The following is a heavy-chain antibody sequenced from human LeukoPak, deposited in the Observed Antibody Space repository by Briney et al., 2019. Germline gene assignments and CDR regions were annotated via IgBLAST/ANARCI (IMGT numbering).Heavy chain of an antibody. V-gene: IGHV3-7*02. D-gene: IGHD6-19*01. CDR3: VAGKEK. CDR1: GFTFNNYW. Sequence: PGGSLRLSCVASGFTFNNYWMNWVRQAPGKGLEGVAMIKQDGNEKYYVDSVKGRFTISRDNAKNSLYLQMNSLRAEDTAVYYCVAGKEKWGQGTLVTVSS. J-gene: IGHJ4*02. CDR2: IKQDGNEK.